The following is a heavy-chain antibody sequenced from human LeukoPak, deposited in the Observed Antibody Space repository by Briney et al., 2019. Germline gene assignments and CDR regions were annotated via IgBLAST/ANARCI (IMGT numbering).Heavy chain of an antibody. V-gene: IGHV1-69*05. J-gene: IGHJ2*01. CDR2: IIPIFGTA. Sequence: GSSVKVSCKASGGTSSSYAISWVRQAPGQGLEWMGRIIPIFGTANYAQKFQGRVTITTDESTSTAYMELSSLRSEDTAVYYCASVTTVTPVWYFDLWGRGTLVTVSS. CDR3: ASVTTVTPVWYFDL. D-gene: IGHD4-17*01. CDR1: GGTSSSYA.